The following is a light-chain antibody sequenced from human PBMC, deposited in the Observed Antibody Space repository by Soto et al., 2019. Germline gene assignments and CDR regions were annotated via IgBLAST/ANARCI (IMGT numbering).Light chain of an antibody. Sequence: DIQMTQSPATLSASVGDIVTISCRASQSIGYWLAWYQQKPGKAPKLLIYAASNFENGVPSRFSGSGSGADFTLTISSLQPEDFATYYCQQSHSTPPTFGQGTKVDNK. V-gene: IGKV1-39*01. CDR2: AAS. CDR3: QQSHSTPPT. CDR1: QSIGYW. J-gene: IGKJ1*01.